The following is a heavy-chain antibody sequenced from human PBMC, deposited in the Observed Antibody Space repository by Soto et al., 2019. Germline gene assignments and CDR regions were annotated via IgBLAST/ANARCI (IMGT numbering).Heavy chain of an antibody. V-gene: IGHV4-31*03. Sequence: QVQLQESGPGLLKPSQTLSLTCTVSGCSISSGGYYCSWIRQHPGKGLEWIGYIYYSGSTYYNPSLKSRVTISVDTSKNQFSLKLSSVTAADTAVYYCARDPYGDYLQPTYGMDVWGQGTTVTVSS. CDR3: ARDPYGDYLQPTYGMDV. CDR1: GCSISSGGYY. CDR2: IYYSGST. D-gene: IGHD4-17*01. J-gene: IGHJ6*02.